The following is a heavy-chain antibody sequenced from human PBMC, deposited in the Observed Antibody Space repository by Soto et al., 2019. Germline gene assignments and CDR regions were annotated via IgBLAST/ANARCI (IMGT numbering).Heavy chain of an antibody. CDR3: AKLAANDPFYY. D-gene: IGHD6-25*01. CDR1: GFSFSSYG. V-gene: IGHV3-30*18. Sequence: GGSLRLSCVASGFSFSSYGMQWVRQAPGKGLEWVAVISYDGSNKYYGDSVKGRFTISRDNSKNTLYLQMNSLRADDAAVYYCAKLAANDPFYYWGQGTLVTVSS. J-gene: IGHJ4*02. CDR2: ISYDGSNK.